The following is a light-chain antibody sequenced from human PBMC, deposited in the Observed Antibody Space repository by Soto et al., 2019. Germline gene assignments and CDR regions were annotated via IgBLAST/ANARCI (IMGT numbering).Light chain of an antibody. CDR3: AAWDDSLVV. J-gene: IGLJ3*02. V-gene: IGLV1-44*01. CDR1: SSNIGSNA. CDR2: SNS. Sequence: QLVLTQPPSASGTPGQRVTISCSGSSSNIGSNAVNWYQQLPGTAPKLLMYSNSHRPSGVPDRFSGSKSGTSASLAISGLQSEDEADYYCAAWDDSLVVFGGGTKVTVL.